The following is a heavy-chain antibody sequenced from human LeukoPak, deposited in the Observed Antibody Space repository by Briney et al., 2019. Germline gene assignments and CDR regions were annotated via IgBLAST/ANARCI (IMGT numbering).Heavy chain of an antibody. J-gene: IGHJ4*02. V-gene: IGHV3-30*18. D-gene: IGHD5-24*01. CDR1: GFTFSSCG. CDR2: ISYDGSNK. CDR3: AKDLRAQMATDDY. Sequence: GGSLRLSCAASGFTFSSCGMHWVRQAPGKGLEWVAVISYDGSNKYYGDSVKGRFSISRDNSKNTLYLQMNSLRAEDTAVCYCAKDLRAQMATDDYWGQGTLVTVSS.